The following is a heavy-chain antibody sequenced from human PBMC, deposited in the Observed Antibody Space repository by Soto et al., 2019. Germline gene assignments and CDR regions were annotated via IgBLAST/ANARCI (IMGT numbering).Heavy chain of an antibody. J-gene: IGHJ3*02. CDR3: AAEVAVAGSI. D-gene: IGHD6-19*01. V-gene: IGHV1-58*01. Sequence: QMQLVQSGPEVKKPGTSVKVSCKASGFTFTSSAVQWVRQARGQRLEWIGWIVVGSGNTNYAQKFQXXVXIXMDMSTSTAYMELSSLRSEDTAVYYCAAEVAVAGSIWGQGTMVTVSS. CDR1: GFTFTSSA. CDR2: IVVGSGNT.